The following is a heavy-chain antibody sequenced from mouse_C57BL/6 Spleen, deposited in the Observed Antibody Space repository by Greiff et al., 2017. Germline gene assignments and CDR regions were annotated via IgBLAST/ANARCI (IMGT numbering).Heavy chain of an antibody. CDR2: FDPANGNT. Sequence: VQLKESVAELVRPGASVKLSCTASGFNIKNTYMHWVKQRPEQGLEWIGRFDPANGNTNYDPKFQYKATITADTSSNTAYLQLSSLTSEGTAIYYCARLGDFAYWGQGTLVTVSA. V-gene: IGHV14-3*01. CDR3: ARLGDFAY. J-gene: IGHJ3*01. CDR1: GFNIKNTY. D-gene: IGHD4-1*01.